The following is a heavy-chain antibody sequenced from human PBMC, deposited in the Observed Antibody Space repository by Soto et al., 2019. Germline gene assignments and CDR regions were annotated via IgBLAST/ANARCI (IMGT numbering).Heavy chain of an antibody. CDR3: ARGEAAAGYYYYGMDV. Sequence: AGGSLRLSCAASGFTLRSYWMSWVRQAPGKGLEWLATIKTDASEKKYVDSVKGRFTISRDNAKNSLYLQMNSLRAEDTAVYYCARGEAAAGYYYYGMDVWGQGTTVTVSS. D-gene: IGHD6-13*01. V-gene: IGHV3-7*01. J-gene: IGHJ6*02. CDR1: GFTLRSYW. CDR2: IKTDASEK.